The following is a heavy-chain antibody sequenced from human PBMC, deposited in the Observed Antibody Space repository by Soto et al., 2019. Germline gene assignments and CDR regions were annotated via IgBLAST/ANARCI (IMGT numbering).Heavy chain of an antibody. J-gene: IGHJ5*02. CDR3: VRGTGRTLEYNWFDP. CDR1: GFAFDDYG. V-gene: IGHV3-20*01. CDR2: INWNGGST. Sequence: GGSLRLSCAASGFAFDDYGMGWVRQAPGKGLEWVSGINWNGGSTSYADSVKGRFTISRDNAKNSLFLQMNSLRTEDTALYHCVRGTGRTLEYNWFDPWGQGTLVTVSS. D-gene: IGHD1-1*01.